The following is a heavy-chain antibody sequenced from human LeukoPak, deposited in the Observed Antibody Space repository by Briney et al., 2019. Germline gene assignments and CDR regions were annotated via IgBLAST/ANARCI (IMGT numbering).Heavy chain of an antibody. CDR2: ISSDSTYI. V-gene: IGHV3-21*01. D-gene: IGHD3-22*01. Sequence: GASLRPSCAPSGLTFSSYSLNSVRQAPGEWLEWDSLISSDSTYIYYADSVKGRFSISRDNAKNSLSLQMNSLRVEDTAVYDCMRDLRNYYYTSTYNPYWGQGTLVTVSS. CDR3: MRDLRNYYYTSTYNPY. CDR1: GLTFSSYS. J-gene: IGHJ4*02.